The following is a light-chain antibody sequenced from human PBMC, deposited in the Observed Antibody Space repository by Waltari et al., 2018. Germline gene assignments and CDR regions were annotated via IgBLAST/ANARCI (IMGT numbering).Light chain of an antibody. CDR3: QETSTVPVT. CDR2: SAS. CDR1: QSISNW. J-gene: IGKJ4*01. V-gene: IGKV1-12*01. Sequence: DIQMTQSPSSVSASVGDRVTITCRASQSISNWLAWYQQKPGKAPNLLEYSASNLQSGGPSRFSGSRSGTDFTLTISSLQPEDFATCYCQETSTVPVTFGGGTEVEF.